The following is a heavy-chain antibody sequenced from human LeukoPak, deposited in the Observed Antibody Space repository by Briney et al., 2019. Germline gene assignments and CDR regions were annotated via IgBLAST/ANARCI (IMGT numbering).Heavy chain of an antibody. CDR2: VNHSGSA. J-gene: IGHJ5*02. CDR3: ARERASNNHDNWFDP. CDR1: GASFNDYY. Sequence: PSKTLSLTCAVYGASFNDYYWSWIRHSPTKGLEWIGEVNHSGSAKYNPSLESRVTISADKSKNQFFLRLRPVPAADSGVYYCARERASNNHDNWFDPWGQGTLVTVSS. V-gene: IGHV4-34*01. D-gene: IGHD1/OR15-1a*01.